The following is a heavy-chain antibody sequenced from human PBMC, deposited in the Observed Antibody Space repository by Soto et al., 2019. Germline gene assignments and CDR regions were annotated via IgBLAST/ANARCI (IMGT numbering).Heavy chain of an antibody. CDR3: ARKTYGSGSYFVDY. Sequence: SETLSLTCTVSGGSISSSNWWSWVRQPPGKGLEWIGEIYHSGSTNYNPSLKSRVTISVDKSKNQFSLKLSSVTAADTAVYYCARKTYGSGSYFVDYWGQGTLVTVSS. CDR2: IYHSGST. CDR1: GGSISSSNW. D-gene: IGHD3-10*01. V-gene: IGHV4-4*02. J-gene: IGHJ4*02.